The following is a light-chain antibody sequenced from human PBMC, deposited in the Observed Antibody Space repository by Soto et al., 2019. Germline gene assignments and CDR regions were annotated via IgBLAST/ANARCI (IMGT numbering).Light chain of an antibody. CDR3: QQYRNWPLT. Sequence: EIVLTQSPATLSSFPGDRVTLSCRASQSVGNNLAWYRQKSGQAPRLLIYGASTRATGIPARFSGSGSGTEFTLTIDSLQSDDFAVYLCQQYRNWPLTFGGGTKVDIK. J-gene: IGKJ4*01. V-gene: IGKV3-15*01. CDR1: QSVGNN. CDR2: GAS.